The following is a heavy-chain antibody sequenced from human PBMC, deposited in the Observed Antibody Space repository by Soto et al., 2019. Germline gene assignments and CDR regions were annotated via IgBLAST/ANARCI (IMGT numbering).Heavy chain of an antibody. J-gene: IGHJ5*02. V-gene: IGHV4-59*01. CDR2: IYYSGST. D-gene: IGHD2-15*01. Sequence: PSETLCLTCTVAGGSISSYYWGWIRQPPGKGLEWIGSIYYSGSTDYNPSLKSRVTISFDASKNQISLQVRSATAADAAVYYCARDLKEYCSDGKCNWFDPWGQGTLVTVSS. CDR1: GGSISSYY. CDR3: ARDLKEYCSDGKCNWFDP.